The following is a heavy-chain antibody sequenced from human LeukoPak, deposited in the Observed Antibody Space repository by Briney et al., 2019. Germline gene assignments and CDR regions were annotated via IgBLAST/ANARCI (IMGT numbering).Heavy chain of an antibody. CDR1: GFTFSSYW. Sequence: SGGSLRLSCAASGFTFSSYWMSWVRQAPGKGLEWVANIKQDGSEKYYVDSVKGRFTISRDNAKNLLYLQMNSLRAEDTAVYYCARDQRYCSSSSCPWEPFDYWGQGTLVTVSS. CDR2: IKQDGSEK. CDR3: ARDQRYCSSSSCPWEPFDY. V-gene: IGHV3-7*05. D-gene: IGHD2-2*01. J-gene: IGHJ4*02.